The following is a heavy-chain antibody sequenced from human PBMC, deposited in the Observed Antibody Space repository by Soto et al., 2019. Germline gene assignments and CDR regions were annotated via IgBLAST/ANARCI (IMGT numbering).Heavy chain of an antibody. D-gene: IGHD3-16*01. J-gene: IGHJ6*02. Sequence: QVQLVQSASEVMKPGASVKVSCKASGYTFIRYGITWVRQAPGQRLEWMGWISPYNDQTIYAQKLQGRVTITADTATRTVYMQLRSLKSDDTAVYYCARGGYYDNVWGKLSHYGLDVWGQGASGTVSS. CDR3: ARGGYYDNVWGKLSHYGLDV. CDR1: GYTFIRYG. V-gene: IGHV1-18*01. CDR2: ISPYNDQT.